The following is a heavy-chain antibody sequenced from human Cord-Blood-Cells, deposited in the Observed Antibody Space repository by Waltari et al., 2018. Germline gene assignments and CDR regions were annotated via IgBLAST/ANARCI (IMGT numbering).Heavy chain of an antibody. V-gene: IGHV4-34*01. CDR3: ARDWGSRAFDI. D-gene: IGHD7-27*01. CDR2: INHSGSN. CDR1: GGSFSGYY. Sequence: QVQLQQWGAGLLKPSETLSLTCAVYGGSFSGYYWSWIRQPPGKGLEWIGEINHSGSNNYNPSLKSRVTISVDTSKNQFSLKLSSVTAADTAVYYCARDWGSRAFDIWGQGTMVTVSS. J-gene: IGHJ3*02.